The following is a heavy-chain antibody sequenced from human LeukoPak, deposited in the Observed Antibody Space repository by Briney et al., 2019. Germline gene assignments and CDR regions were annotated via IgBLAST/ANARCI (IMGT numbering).Heavy chain of an antibody. D-gene: IGHD5-12*01. CDR1: GGSISSYY. CDR3: ARSAGYDWYYYYMDV. J-gene: IGHJ6*03. CDR2: IYYSGST. Sequence: PSETLSLTCTVSGGSISSYYWSWIRQPPGKGLEWIGYIYYSGSTNYNPSLKSRVTTSVDTSKNQSSLKLSSVTAADTAVYYCARSAGYDWYYYYMDVWGKGTTVTVSS. V-gene: IGHV4-59*01.